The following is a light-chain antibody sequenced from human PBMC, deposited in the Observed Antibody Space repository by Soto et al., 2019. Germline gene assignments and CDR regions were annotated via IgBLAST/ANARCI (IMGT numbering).Light chain of an antibody. V-gene: IGKV3-20*01. Sequence: EIVLTQSPGTLSVSPGERASLSCRASEGLHSNSLAWYQQKPGQAPRLLMSGVSSRATGIPDRFSGSGSGTDFTLTISGLEPEDFAVYYCHHYGSASYTFGQGTKLES. CDR3: HHYGSASYT. J-gene: IGKJ2*01. CDR1: EGLHSNS. CDR2: GVS.